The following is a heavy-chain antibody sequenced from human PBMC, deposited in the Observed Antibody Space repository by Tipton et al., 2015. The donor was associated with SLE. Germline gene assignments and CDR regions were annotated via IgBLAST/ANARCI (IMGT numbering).Heavy chain of an antibody. Sequence: TLSLTCTVSGGSISSHYWSWIRQSPGRGLEWIGYIYYSGSTNYNPSLKGRVTISVDTSKNQFSLKLSSVTAADTAVYYCARDRGYSSGFDYWGQGTLVTVSS. D-gene: IGHD6-19*01. CDR2: IYYSGST. V-gene: IGHV4-59*11. CDR1: GGSISSHY. CDR3: ARDRGYSSGFDY. J-gene: IGHJ4*02.